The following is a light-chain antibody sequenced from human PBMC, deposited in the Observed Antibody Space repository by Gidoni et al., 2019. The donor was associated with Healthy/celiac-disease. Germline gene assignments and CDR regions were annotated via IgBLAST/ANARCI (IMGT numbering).Light chain of an antibody. CDR1: QSISSC. J-gene: IGKJ1*01. CDR2: KAS. CDR3: QQYNSYSRT. V-gene: IGKV1-5*03. Sequence: DIQMSQSPSTLSASVGDRVTITCRASQSISSCLAWYQQKPGNDPKLLLYKASSLESGVPSRFSGSGSGTEFTLTISSLQPDDFATYYCQQYNSYSRTVXXXTKVEIK.